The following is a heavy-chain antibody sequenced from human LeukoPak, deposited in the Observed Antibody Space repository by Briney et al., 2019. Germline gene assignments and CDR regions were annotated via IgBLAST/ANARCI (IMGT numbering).Heavy chain of an antibody. CDR1: GFTFSSYG. CDR3: ASGDSGSYYKQINYFDY. CDR2: IRYDGSNK. J-gene: IGHJ4*02. V-gene: IGHV3-30*02. Sequence: GGSLRLSCAASGFTFSSYGMHWVRQAPGKGLEWVAFIRYDGSNKYYADSVKGRFTISRDNSKNTLYLQMNSLRAEDTAVYYGASGDSGSYYKQINYFDYWGQGTLVTVSS. D-gene: IGHD3-10*01.